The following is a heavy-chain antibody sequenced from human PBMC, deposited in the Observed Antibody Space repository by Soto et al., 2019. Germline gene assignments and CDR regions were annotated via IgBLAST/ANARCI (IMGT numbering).Heavy chain of an antibody. Sequence: EEQLVESGGGLVQPGGSLRLSCAASGFSIRDYWLTWVRQAPGKGLDWVANIKQDGSEKFYMDSLKGRFTISRDNAKNSVYLLMNSLRADDPAVYYCPRGKAGRRAGTYYFAMDVWGKGATLTLSS. D-gene: IGHD6-13*01. V-gene: IGHV3-7*01. CDR3: PRGKAGRRAGTYYFAMDV. J-gene: IGHJ6*04. CDR2: IKQDGSEK. CDR1: GFSIRDYW.